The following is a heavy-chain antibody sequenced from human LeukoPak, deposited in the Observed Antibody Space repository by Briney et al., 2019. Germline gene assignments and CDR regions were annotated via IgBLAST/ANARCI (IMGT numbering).Heavy chain of an antibody. CDR3: ARVRMGATVSDFYYYYMDV. CDR1: GFTFSSYS. Sequence: GGSLRLSCAAPGFTFSSYSMRWVRQAPGKGLESVSAIISNGGSTYYANSVKGRFTISRDNSKNTLYLQMGSLRVEDMAVYYCARVRMGATVSDFYYYYMDVWGKGTTVTVSS. J-gene: IGHJ6*03. V-gene: IGHV3-64*01. D-gene: IGHD1-26*01. CDR2: IISNGGST.